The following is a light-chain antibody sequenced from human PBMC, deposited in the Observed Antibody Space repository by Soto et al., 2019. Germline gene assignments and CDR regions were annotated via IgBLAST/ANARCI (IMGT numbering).Light chain of an antibody. V-gene: IGKV1-5*01. CDR1: QSISSW. Sequence: DIHMTQSPSSLSASVGDRFTITCRSSQSISSWLAWYQQKPGKAPKLLIYDASSLESGVPSRFSGSGSGTEFTLTISSLQPDDFATYYCQQYNSYPTTFGQGTKVDIK. J-gene: IGKJ1*01. CDR3: QQYNSYPTT. CDR2: DAS.